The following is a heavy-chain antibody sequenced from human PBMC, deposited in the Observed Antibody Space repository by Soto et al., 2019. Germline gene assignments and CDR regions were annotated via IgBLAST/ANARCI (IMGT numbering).Heavy chain of an antibody. CDR1: GFSLSTSGVG. V-gene: IGHV2-5*02. CDR2: IYWDDDK. Sequence: QITLKESGPPLVKPTQTLTLTCTFSGFSLSTSGVGVGWIRQPPGKALEWLALIYWDDDKRYSPSLKSRLTITKDISKNQVVLIMTNMDPVDTATYYCAHSLLLWFGDPRGYFDYWGQGTLVTVSS. D-gene: IGHD3-10*01. J-gene: IGHJ4*02. CDR3: AHSLLLWFGDPRGYFDY.